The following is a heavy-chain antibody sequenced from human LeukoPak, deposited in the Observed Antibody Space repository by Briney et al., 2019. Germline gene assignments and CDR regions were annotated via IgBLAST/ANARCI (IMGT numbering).Heavy chain of an antibody. CDR2: ISYDGSNK. CDR3: ARAFDYGDYVMNPDY. CDR1: GFTFSSYA. V-gene: IGHV3-30-3*01. Sequence: HTGRSLRLSCAASGFTFSSYAMHWVRQAPGKGLEWVAVISYDGSNKYYADSVKGRFTISRDNSKNTLYLQMNSLRAEDTAVYYCARAFDYGDYVMNPDYWGQGTLVTVSS. J-gene: IGHJ4*02. D-gene: IGHD4-17*01.